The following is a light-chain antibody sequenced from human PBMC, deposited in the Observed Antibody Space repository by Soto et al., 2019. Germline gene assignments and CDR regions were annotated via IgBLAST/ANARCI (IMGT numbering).Light chain of an antibody. V-gene: IGLV1-47*01. CDR3: AAWDGSLSGDG. CDR1: SSNIGGNY. Sequence: QSALTQPPSASATPVQTVTISCSGSSSNIGGNYVYWYQQVPGTAPKLLIYRNNQRPSGVPDRFSGSKSGTSGSLAISGLRSDDEADYYWAAWDGSLSGDGFGTWTKVTVL. J-gene: IGLJ1*01. CDR2: RNN.